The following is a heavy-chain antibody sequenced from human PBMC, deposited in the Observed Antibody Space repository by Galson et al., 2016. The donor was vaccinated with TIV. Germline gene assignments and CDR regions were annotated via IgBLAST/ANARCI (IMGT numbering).Heavy chain of an antibody. Sequence: PALVKPTQTLTLTCSFSGFSLRTSGMCVSWIRQPPGKALGWLARIDWDGGKYYNASLKTRVSISKDTSKNQVVLTMNNMDQVDTGTYYCARNSGHYYGMHVWGQGTTVTVSS. CDR3: ARNSGHYYGMHV. CDR1: GFSLRTSGMC. V-gene: IGHV2-70*11. J-gene: IGHJ6*02. CDR2: IDWDGGK.